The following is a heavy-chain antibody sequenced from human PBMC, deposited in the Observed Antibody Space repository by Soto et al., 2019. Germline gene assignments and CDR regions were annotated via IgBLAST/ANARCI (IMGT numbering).Heavy chain of an antibody. J-gene: IGHJ4*02. Sequence: GGSLRLSCAVCGFTFGDHCISWVRQAPWKGLEWVGFIRSETLGGTIDYAASVKGRFVISRDDSKGIAYLHMNSLKTEDTATYFCANDGYNYYEFWGRGTLVNVS. D-gene: IGHD5-12*01. CDR1: GFTFGDHC. CDR2: IRSETLGGTI. CDR3: ANDGYNYYEF. V-gene: IGHV3-49*04.